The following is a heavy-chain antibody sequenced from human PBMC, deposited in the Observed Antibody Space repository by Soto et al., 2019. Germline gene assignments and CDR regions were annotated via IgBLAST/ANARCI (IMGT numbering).Heavy chain of an antibody. V-gene: IGHV1-3*04. D-gene: IGHD2-8*02. CDR2: FNTGNGNT. CDR1: GYTFTNYA. J-gene: IGHJ5*02. CDR3: ARSGGGYCTGGVYHANNWVDP. Sequence: ASVKVSCKTSGYTFTNYAIHWVRQAPGQRLEWMGWFNTGNGNTRYSQKFQDRITITRDTSASTAYLELRSLRSEDTAVYYCARSGGGYCTGGVYHANNWVDPWGQGTLVTVSS.